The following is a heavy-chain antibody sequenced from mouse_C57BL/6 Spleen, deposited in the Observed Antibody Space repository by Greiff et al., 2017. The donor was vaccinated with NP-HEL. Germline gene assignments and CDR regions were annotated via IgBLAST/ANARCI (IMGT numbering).Heavy chain of an antibody. D-gene: IGHD1-1*01. CDR3: ARSTYYYGSSYFDY. CDR2: INPSTGGT. Sequence: VQLQQSGPELVKPGASVKISCKASGYSFTGYYMNWVKRSPEQSLEWIGEINPSTGGTTYNQKFKAKATLTVDKSSSTAYMQLKSLTSEDSAVYYCARSTYYYGSSYFDYWGQGTTLTVSS. J-gene: IGHJ2*01. V-gene: IGHV1-42*01. CDR1: GYSFTGYY.